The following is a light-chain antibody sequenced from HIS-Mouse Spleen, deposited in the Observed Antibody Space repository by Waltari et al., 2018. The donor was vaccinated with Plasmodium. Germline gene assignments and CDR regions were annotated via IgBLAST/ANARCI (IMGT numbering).Light chain of an antibody. J-gene: IGKJ1*01. Sequence: DIQMTQSPSSLSASVGDRVTITCRASQSISNYFNWYQQKPGKAPKFLFYAASTLQSGVPSRFSGSGSGTDFTLTISSLQPEDFATYYCQQSYSTWTFGQGTKVEIK. CDR1: QSISNY. V-gene: IGKV1-39*01. CDR3: QQSYSTWT. CDR2: AAS.